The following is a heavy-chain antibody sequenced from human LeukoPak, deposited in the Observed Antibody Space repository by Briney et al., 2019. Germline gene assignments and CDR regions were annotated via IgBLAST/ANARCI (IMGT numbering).Heavy chain of an antibody. CDR2: IIPIFGTA. V-gene: IGHV1-69*01. Sequence: GGSLRLSCAASGFTFSSYAISWVRQAPGQGLEWMGGIIPIFGTANYAQKFQGRVTITADESTSTAYMELSSLRSEDTAVYYCARDRKMGSVAAGTLHYWGQGTLVTVSS. J-gene: IGHJ4*02. CDR1: GFTFSSYA. D-gene: IGHD6-13*01. CDR3: ARDRKMGSVAAGTLHY.